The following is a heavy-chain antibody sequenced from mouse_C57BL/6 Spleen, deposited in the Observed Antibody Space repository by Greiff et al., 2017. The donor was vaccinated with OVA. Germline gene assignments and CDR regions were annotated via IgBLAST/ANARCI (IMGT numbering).Heavy chain of an antibody. D-gene: IGHD2-5*01. V-gene: IGHV1-15*01. CDR3: TKSYYSNLAWFAY. CDR1: GYTFTDYE. J-gene: IGHJ3*01. Sequence: QVQLQQSGAELVRPGASVTLSCKASGYTFTDYEMHWVKQTPVHGLEWIGAIDPETGGTAYNQKFKGKAILTADKPSSTAYMELRSLTSEDSAVYYCTKSYYSNLAWFAYWGQGTLVTVSA. CDR2: IDPETGGT.